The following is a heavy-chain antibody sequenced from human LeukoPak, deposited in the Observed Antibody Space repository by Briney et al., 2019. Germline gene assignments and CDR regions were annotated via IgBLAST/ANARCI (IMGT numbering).Heavy chain of an antibody. Sequence: GGSLRLSCAASGFTFSSYAMSWVRQAPGKGLEWVANIKQDGSEKYYVDSVKGRFTISRDNAKNSLYLQMNSLRAEDTAVYYCARDRIAVAGYYFDYWGQGTLVAVSS. D-gene: IGHD6-19*01. CDR1: GFTFSSYA. J-gene: IGHJ4*02. CDR3: ARDRIAVAGYYFDY. V-gene: IGHV3-7*01. CDR2: IKQDGSEK.